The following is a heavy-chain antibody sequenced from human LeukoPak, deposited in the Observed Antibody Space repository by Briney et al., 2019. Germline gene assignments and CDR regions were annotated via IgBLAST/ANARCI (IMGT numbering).Heavy chain of an antibody. CDR3: APGIAAAGTIGHGGLDAFDI. CDR2: INPNSGGA. V-gene: IGHV1-2*02. Sequence: GASVKVSCKASGYTFTDYYVHWVRQAPGQGLEWMGWINPNSGGADYAQKFQGRVTMTRGTSITTAYMELSRLRSDDTAVYYCAPGIAAAGTIGHGGLDAFDIWGQGTMVTVSS. D-gene: IGHD6-13*01. J-gene: IGHJ3*02. CDR1: GYTFTDYY.